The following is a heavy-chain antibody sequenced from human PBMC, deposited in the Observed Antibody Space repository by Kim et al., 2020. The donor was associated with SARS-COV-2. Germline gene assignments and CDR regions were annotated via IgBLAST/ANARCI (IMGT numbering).Heavy chain of an antibody. Sequence: GGSLRLSCAASGFTFDDYAMHWVRQAPGKGLEWVSLISGDGGDTFYADSVKGRFTISRDNSENSLHLQMNSLRTEDTALYYCVKDISRSGTYPLFEYWGQGTLVTVSS. D-gene: IGHD3-10*01. CDR3: VKDISRSGTYPLFEY. J-gene: IGHJ4*02. CDR2: ISGDGGDT. CDR1: GFTFDDYA. V-gene: IGHV3-43*02.